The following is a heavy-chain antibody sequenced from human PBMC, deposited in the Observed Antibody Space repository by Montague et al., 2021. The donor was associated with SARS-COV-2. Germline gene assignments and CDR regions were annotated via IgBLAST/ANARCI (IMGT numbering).Heavy chain of an antibody. J-gene: IGHJ6*02. Sequence: SLRLSCAASGFTFSSYAMHWVRQDPGQGLEWVSVISSDGSNKYYADSVKGRFTISRDNSKNTLYLQMNSLRAEDTAVYYCARDLSYYGMDVWGQGTTVTVSS. CDR3: ARDLSYYGMDV. D-gene: IGHD2/OR15-2a*01. CDR1: GFTFSSYA. CDR2: ISSDGSNK. V-gene: IGHV3-30-3*01.